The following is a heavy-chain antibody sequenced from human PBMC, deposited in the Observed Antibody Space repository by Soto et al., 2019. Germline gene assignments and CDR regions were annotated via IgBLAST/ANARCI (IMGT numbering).Heavy chain of an antibody. CDR2: ISGSGGST. J-gene: IGHJ6*03. V-gene: IGHV3-23*01. Sequence: AGGSLRLSCAASGFTFSSYAMSWVRQAPGKGLEWVSAISGSGGSTYYADSVKGRFTISRDNSKNTLYLQMNSLRAEDTAVYYCAESITIFGVVPGHYYMDVWCKGTTVTVSS. CDR3: AESITIFGVVPGHYYMDV. CDR1: GFTFSSYA. D-gene: IGHD3-3*01.